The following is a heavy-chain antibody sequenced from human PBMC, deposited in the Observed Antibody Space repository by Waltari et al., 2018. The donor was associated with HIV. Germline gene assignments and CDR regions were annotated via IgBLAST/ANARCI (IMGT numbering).Heavy chain of an antibody. CDR2: ISGSSSHT. CDR1: GVTFRSHA. J-gene: IGHJ4*02. Sequence: EVKLVQSGGGLVQPGGSLRLSCTASGVTFRSHAMGRARPTPGKGLQWVSTISGSSSHTDYADSAKGRFTISRDNSKNTLFLQMTRLRVEDTARYFCAKDFDTSGLPYVVIDSWGQGTLVTVSS. D-gene: IGHD3-22*01. CDR3: AKDFDTSGLPYVVIDS. V-gene: IGHV3-23*04.